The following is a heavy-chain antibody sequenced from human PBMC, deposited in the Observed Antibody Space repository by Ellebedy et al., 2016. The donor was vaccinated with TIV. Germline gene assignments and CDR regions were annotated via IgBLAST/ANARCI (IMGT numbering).Heavy chain of an antibody. D-gene: IGHD1-26*01. CDR3: ARDRHYSFDN. Sequence: ASVKVSCXTSGYIFKSYGISWVRQAPGQGLEWMGWISANSGNTIYAQKLQGRVTMTTDTSASTAYMELRSLTSDDTAVYYCARDRHYSFDNWGQGTLVTVSS. CDR1: GYIFKSYG. CDR2: ISANSGNT. J-gene: IGHJ4*02. V-gene: IGHV1-18*01.